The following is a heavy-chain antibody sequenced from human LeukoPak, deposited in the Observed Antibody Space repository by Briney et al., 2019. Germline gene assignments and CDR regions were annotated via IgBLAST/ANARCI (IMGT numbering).Heavy chain of an antibody. Sequence: GGSLRLSCAASGYTFNNYWMTWVRQAPGMGLEWVANIKQDGSEKYYVDSVKGRFTISRDIAKNSLYLQMNSLRAEDTAVYYCARDRPQQWLVRGQRGYYYYMDVWGKGTTVTISS. J-gene: IGHJ6*03. CDR1: GYTFNNYW. D-gene: IGHD6-19*01. CDR3: ARDRPQQWLVRGQRGYYYYMDV. V-gene: IGHV3-7*01. CDR2: IKQDGSEK.